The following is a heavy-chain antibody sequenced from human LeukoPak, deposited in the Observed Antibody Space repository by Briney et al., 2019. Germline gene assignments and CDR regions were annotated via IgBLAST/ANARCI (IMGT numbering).Heavy chain of an antibody. Sequence: SQTLSLTCTVSGGSISSSYYWSWMRQPAGKGLEWIGRIYTSGSTNYNPSLESRVTISVDTSKNQFSLKLSSVTAADTAMYYCARDRGWYGDYWGQGTLVTVSS. CDR1: GGSISSSYY. D-gene: IGHD6-19*01. CDR2: IYTSGST. V-gene: IGHV4-61*02. CDR3: ARDRGWYGDY. J-gene: IGHJ4*02.